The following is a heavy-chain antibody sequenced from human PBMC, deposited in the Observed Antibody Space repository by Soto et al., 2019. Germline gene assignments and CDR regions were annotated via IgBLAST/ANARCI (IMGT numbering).Heavy chain of an antibody. CDR1: GGCFSGYY. J-gene: IGHJ5*02. CDR2: INHSGST. CDR3: ARRLHLGELSLSLAENWFDP. V-gene: IGHV4-34*01. Sequence: SETLSLTCAVSGGCFSGYYWSWIRQPPGKGLEWIGEINHSGSTNYNPSLKSRVTISVDTSKNQFSLKLSSVTAADTAVYYCARRLHLGELSLSLAENWFDPWGQGTLVTVSS. D-gene: IGHD3-16*02.